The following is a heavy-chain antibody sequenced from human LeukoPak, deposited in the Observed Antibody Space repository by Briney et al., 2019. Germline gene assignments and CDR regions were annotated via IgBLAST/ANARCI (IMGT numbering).Heavy chain of an antibody. CDR2: ITRDGSST. CDR3: ARDPGYESWSPFWGGMDV. J-gene: IGHJ6*04. Sequence: GGTLRLSCAASGFTFSSSWMHWVRQAPGKGLVGVSRITRDGSSTTYADSVKGRFTTSRDNAKNTLYLQMDSLRDDDTAVYYCARDPGYESWSPFWGGMDVWGNGTTVIVSS. CDR1: GFTFSSSW. D-gene: IGHD3-16*01. V-gene: IGHV3-74*01.